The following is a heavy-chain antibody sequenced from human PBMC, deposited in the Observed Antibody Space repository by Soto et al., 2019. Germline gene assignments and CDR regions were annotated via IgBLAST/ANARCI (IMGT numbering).Heavy chain of an antibody. D-gene: IGHD1-20*01. CDR3: AKYKNLIVDY. V-gene: IGHV4-31*03. CDR2: ISYSGST. Sequence: PSETLSLTCTVSGGSISSGGYFWSWIRQHPGKGLEWIGYISYSGSTYYNPSLKSRFTISMDTSKNQFSLNLSSVTAADTAVYYCAKYKNLIVDYWGRGTMVTVSS. CDR1: GGSISSGGYF. J-gene: IGHJ4*02.